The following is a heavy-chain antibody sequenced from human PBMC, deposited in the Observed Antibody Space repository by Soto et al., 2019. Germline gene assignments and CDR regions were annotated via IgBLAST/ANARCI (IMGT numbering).Heavy chain of an antibody. J-gene: IGHJ6*02. D-gene: IGHD7-27*01. CDR2: IRSKAYGGTT. CDR1: GFTFGDYA. V-gene: IGHV3-49*04. Sequence: PGGSLRLSCTASGFTFGDYAMSWVRQAPGKGLEWVGFIRSKAYGGTTEYAASVKGRFTISRDDSKSIAYLQMNSLKTEDTAVYYCTREARTGTLYYYGMDVWGQGTTVTVYS. CDR3: TREARTGTLYYYGMDV.